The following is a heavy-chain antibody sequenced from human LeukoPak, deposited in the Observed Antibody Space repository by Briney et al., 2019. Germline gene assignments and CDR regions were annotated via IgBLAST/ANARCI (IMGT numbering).Heavy chain of an antibody. Sequence: ASETLSLTCAVYGGSFSGYYWSWIRQPPGKGLEWIGEINHSGSTNYNPSLKSRVTISVDTSKNQFSLKLSSVTAADTAVYYSARLIAHTYCYYYYMDVWGKGTTVTVSS. CDR2: INHSGST. J-gene: IGHJ6*03. CDR3: ARLIAHTYCYYYYMDV. V-gene: IGHV4-34*01. CDR1: GGSFSGYY. D-gene: IGHD3-16*01.